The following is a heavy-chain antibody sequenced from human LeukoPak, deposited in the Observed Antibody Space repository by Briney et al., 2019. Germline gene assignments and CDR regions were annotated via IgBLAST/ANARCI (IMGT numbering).Heavy chain of an antibody. Sequence: SETLSLTCTVSGGSISSYYWSWIRQPPGKGLEWIGYIYYSGSTNYNPSLKSRVTMSVDTSKNQFSLKLSSVTAADTAVYYCATSDTDDYDYYYMDVWGKGTTVTVSS. CDR3: ATSDTDDYDYYYMDV. J-gene: IGHJ6*03. CDR1: GGSISSYY. V-gene: IGHV4-59*12. CDR2: IYYSGST. D-gene: IGHD5-18*01.